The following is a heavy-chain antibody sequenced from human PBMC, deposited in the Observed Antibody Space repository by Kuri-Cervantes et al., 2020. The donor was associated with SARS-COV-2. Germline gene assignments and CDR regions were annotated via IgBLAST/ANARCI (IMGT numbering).Heavy chain of an antibody. J-gene: IGHJ3*02. CDR2: IYPGDSDT. Sequence: KVSCKGSGYSFTSYWIGWVRQMPGKGLEWMGIIYPGDSDTRYSPSFQGQVTISADKSISTAYLQRSSLKASDTAMYYCARENIVVVPAAMYAFDIWGQGTMVTVSS. V-gene: IGHV5-51*01. CDR1: GYSFTSYW. D-gene: IGHD2-2*01. CDR3: ARENIVVVPAAMYAFDI.